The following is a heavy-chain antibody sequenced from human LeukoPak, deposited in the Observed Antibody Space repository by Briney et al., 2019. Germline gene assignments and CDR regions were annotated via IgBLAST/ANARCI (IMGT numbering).Heavy chain of an antibody. CDR1: GFSFSTDT. CDR3: AGRPGDFIDSSVYYSF. CDR2: ISSSSTYI. Sequence: GGSLRLSCAASGFSFSTDTVNWVRQARGKGLEWVSSISSSSTYIYYTDSVKGRFAISRDNARNAVYLQMNSLRTEDTGVYYCAGRPGDFIDSSVYYSFWGQGTLVTVSS. D-gene: IGHD3-22*01. J-gene: IGHJ4*02. V-gene: IGHV3-21*01.